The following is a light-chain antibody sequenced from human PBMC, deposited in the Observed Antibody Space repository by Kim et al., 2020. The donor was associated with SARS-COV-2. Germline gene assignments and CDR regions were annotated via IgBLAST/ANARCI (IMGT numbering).Light chain of an antibody. CDR1: SSNIGSNA. J-gene: IGLJ2*01. CDR2: SDR. CDR3: AAWDDSLNGVV. Sequence: QSVLTQPPSASGTPGQRVTISCSGSSSNIGSNAVNWYQQLPGTAPKLLIYSDRQRPSGVPDRFSGSKSGTSASLAISGLQSEDEADYFCAAWDDSLNGVVFGGGTQLTV. V-gene: IGLV1-44*01.